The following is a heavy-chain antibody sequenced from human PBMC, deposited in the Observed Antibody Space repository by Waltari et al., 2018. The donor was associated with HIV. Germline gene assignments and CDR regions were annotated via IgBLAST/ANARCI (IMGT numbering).Heavy chain of an antibody. J-gene: IGHJ3*02. CDR1: GYTFTSYA. V-gene: IGHV1-3*01. CDR3: AREMWGSGGNSVAFDI. D-gene: IGHD2-15*01. CDR2: INSGNGNT. Sequence: QVQLVQSGAEVKKPGASVKVSCKASGYTFTSYAMHWVRQAPGQRLEWMGWINSGNGNTKYSQKFQGRVTISRDTSASTAYMELRSRRSEDTAVYYCAREMWGSGGNSVAFDIWGQGTMVTVSS.